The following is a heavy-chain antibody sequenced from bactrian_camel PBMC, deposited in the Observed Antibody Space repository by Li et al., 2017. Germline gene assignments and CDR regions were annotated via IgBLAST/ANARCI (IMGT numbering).Heavy chain of an antibody. J-gene: IGHJ4*01. CDR1: GYTYSSWC. CDR2: VASDGST. V-gene: IGHV3S53*01. Sequence: HVQLVESGGGSVQAGGSLRLSCSVSGYTYSSWCMAWHRQVPGKEREGVAAVASDGSTTYADSVKGRFTISRDNAKNTLYLQMNSLKPEDTAMYYCAADISPYGACWGLRRSTYNYWGQGTQVTVS. D-gene: IGHD6*01. CDR3: AADISPYGACWGLRRSTYNY.